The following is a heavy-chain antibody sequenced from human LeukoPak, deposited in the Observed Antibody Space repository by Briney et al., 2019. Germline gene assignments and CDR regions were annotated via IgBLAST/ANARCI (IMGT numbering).Heavy chain of an antibody. J-gene: IGHJ3*02. Sequence: ASVKVSCKASGGTFSSYAISWVRQAPGQGLEWMGRIIPILGIANYAQKFQGRVTITADKSTSTAYMELSSLRSEDTAVYYCARDFGRFVVEDAFDIWGQGTMVTVSS. CDR2: IIPILGIA. D-gene: IGHD2-21*01. CDR1: GGTFSSYA. V-gene: IGHV1-69*04. CDR3: ARDFGRFVVEDAFDI.